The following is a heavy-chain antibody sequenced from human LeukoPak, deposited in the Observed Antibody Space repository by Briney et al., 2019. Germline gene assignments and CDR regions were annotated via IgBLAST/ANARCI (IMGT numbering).Heavy chain of an antibody. Sequence: PSGTLSLTCGVSGGSISNTNWWSWVRQPPGQGLEWIGEISLTGLTHYNPSLKSRVTISVDTSKNQLSLKLSSVTAADTAVYYCARHWGTSSWYVDYWGQGTLVTVSS. V-gene: IGHV4-4*02. J-gene: IGHJ4*02. D-gene: IGHD6-13*01. CDR1: GGSISNTNW. CDR3: ARHWGTSSWYVDY. CDR2: ISLTGLT.